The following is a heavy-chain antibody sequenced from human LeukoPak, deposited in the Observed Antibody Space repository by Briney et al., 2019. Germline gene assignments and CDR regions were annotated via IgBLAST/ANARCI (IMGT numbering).Heavy chain of an antibody. CDR2: INHSGST. Sequence: SETLSLTCAVYGGSFSGYYWSWIRQPPGKGLEWIGEINHSGSTNYNPSLKSRVTISVDTSKNQFSLKLSSVTAADTAVYYCASLWGEGIMITFGAYYYFDYWGQGTLVTVSS. D-gene: IGHD3-16*01. CDR1: GGSFSGYY. J-gene: IGHJ4*02. CDR3: ASLWGEGIMITFGAYYYFDY. V-gene: IGHV4-34*01.